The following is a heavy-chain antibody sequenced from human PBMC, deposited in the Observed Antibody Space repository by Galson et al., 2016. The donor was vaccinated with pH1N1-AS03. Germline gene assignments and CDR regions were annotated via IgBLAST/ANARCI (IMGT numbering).Heavy chain of an antibody. V-gene: IGHV3-21*01. CDR1: GFPFSGYS. J-gene: IGHJ4*02. Sequence: SLRLSCAASGFPFSGYSMNWVRQAPGKGLEWVSFISTTSSSIHYADSVKGRFTISRDNAKNSLFLQMNSLRDEDTAVYYCARDGPPQGISVAGSFDFWGQGTLVTVSS. D-gene: IGHD6-19*01. CDR3: ARDGPPQGISVAGSFDF. CDR2: ISTTSSSI.